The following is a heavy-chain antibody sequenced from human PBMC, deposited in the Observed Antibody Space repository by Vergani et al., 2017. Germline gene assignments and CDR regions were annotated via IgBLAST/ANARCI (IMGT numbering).Heavy chain of an antibody. CDR3: ARGQSVATIPTPYNDDGMDV. V-gene: IGHV1-69*13. D-gene: IGHD5-12*01. J-gene: IGHJ6*02. CDR1: GCTFSSYA. Sequence: QVQLVQSGAEVKKPGSSVKVSCKASGCTFSSYAISWVRQAPGQGLEWMGRIIPIFGTANYAQKFQGRVTITADESTSTAYMELSSLRSEDTAVYYCARGQSVATIPTPYNDDGMDVWSQGTTVTV. CDR2: IIPIFGTA.